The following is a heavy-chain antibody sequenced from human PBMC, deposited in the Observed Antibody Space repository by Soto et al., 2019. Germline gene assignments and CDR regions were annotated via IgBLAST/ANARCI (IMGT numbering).Heavy chain of an antibody. D-gene: IGHD3-22*01. CDR1: GVTFSSDY. CDR3: ASFDSSGYYCA. CDR2: IIPIFGTA. Sequence: SVKVSCKASGVTFSSDYISWVGQAPGQGLEWMGGIIPIFGTANYAQKFQGRVTITADESTSTAYMELSSLRSEDTAVYYCASFDSSGYYCAWGQGILVTVSS. V-gene: IGHV1-69*13. J-gene: IGHJ4*02.